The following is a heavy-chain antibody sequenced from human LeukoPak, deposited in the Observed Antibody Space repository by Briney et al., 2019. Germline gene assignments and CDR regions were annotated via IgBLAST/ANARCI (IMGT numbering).Heavy chain of an antibody. CDR2: ISWNSGSI. Sequence: KPGGSLRLFCAASGFTFDDYAMHWVRQAPGKGLEWVSGISWNSGSIGYADSVKGRFTISRDNAKNSLYLQMNSLRAEDTALYYCAKGFSRYDFWSGYDYYFDYWGQGTLVTVSS. J-gene: IGHJ4*02. CDR1: GFTFDDYA. V-gene: IGHV3-9*01. CDR3: AKGFSRYDFWSGYDYYFDY. D-gene: IGHD3-3*01.